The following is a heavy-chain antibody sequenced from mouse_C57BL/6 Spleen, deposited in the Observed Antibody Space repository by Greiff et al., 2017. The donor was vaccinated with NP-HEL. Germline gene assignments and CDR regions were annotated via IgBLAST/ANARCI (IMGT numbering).Heavy chain of an antibody. CDR2: IDPSDSYT. CDR1: GYTFTSYW. J-gene: IGHJ2*01. Sequence: QVQLQQPGAELVMPGASVKLSCKASGYTFTSYWMHWVKQRPGQGLEWIGEIDPSDSYTTYNQQFKGKSTLTVDKSSSTAYMPLSSLTSEDSAVYYCARRRYYFDYWGQGTTLTVSS. CDR3: ARRRYYFDY. V-gene: IGHV1-69*01.